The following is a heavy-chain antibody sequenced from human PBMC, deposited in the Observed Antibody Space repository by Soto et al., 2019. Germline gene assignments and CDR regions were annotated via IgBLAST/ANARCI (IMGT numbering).Heavy chain of an antibody. D-gene: IGHD2-8*01. CDR3: AKWTNTWHTFEY. V-gene: IGHV1-18*01. J-gene: IGHJ4*02. Sequence: GASVKVSCKASGYTFTSYGISWVRQAPGQGLEWMGWISAYNGNTNYAQKLQGRVTMTTDTSTSTAYMELRSLRSDDTATYFCAKWTNTWHTFEYWGQGTPVTVSS. CDR2: ISAYNGNT. CDR1: GYTFTSYG.